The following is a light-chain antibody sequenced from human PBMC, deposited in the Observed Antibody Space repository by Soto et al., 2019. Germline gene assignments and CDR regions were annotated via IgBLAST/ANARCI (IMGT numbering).Light chain of an antibody. CDR3: QQYSNWPLT. CDR1: QSVSSSY. CDR2: GAS. V-gene: IGKV3-15*01. J-gene: IGKJ4*01. Sequence: EIVMTQSPVILSVSPGERATLSCRASQSVSSSYLAWYQQKPGQAPRLLIFGASTRAAGIPARFSGSESGTEFTLTISSLQSEDFAVYYCQQYSNWPLTFGGGTKVDIK.